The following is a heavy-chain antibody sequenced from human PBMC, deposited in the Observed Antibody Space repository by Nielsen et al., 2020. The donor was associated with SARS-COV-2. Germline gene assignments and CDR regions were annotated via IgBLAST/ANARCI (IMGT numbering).Heavy chain of an antibody. J-gene: IGHJ4*02. CDR2: IWYDGSNK. D-gene: IGHD2-2*01. CDR3: ARTYCSRTSCHNAD. Sequence: VRQMPGKGLEWVAVIWYDGSNKYYADSVKGRFTISRDNSKNTLYLQMNSLRAEDTAVYYCARTYCSRTSCHNADWGQGILVTVSS. V-gene: IGHV3-33*01.